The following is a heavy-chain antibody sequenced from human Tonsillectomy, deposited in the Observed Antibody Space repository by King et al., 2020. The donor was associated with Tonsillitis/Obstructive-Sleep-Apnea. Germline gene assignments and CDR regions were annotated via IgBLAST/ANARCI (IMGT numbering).Heavy chain of an antibody. CDR3: ARDMSGWSYYFDY. V-gene: IGHV3-64*01. Sequence: VQLVESGGGLVQPGGSLRLSCAASGFTFSSYAMHWVRQAPGKGLEYVSAISSNVGITYYANSVKGRFTISRDNSKNTLYFQMGSLRAEEMAVYYCARDMSGWSYYFDYWGQGTLVTVSS. CDR1: GFTFSSYA. D-gene: IGHD6-19*01. CDR2: ISSNVGIT. J-gene: IGHJ4*02.